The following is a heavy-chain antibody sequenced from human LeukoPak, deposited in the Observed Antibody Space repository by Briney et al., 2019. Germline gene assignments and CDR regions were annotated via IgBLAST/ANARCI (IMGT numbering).Heavy chain of an antibody. J-gene: IGHJ5*02. CDR3: ARAGIPFNWFDP. Sequence: SETLSLTCTVSGGSISSSSYYWGWIRQPPGKGLEWIGSIYYSGSTYYNPFLKSRVTISVDTSKNQFSLKLSSVTAADTAVYYCARAGIPFNWFDPWGQGTLVTVSS. CDR1: GGSISSSSYY. V-gene: IGHV4-39*07. D-gene: IGHD2-21*01. CDR2: IYYSGST.